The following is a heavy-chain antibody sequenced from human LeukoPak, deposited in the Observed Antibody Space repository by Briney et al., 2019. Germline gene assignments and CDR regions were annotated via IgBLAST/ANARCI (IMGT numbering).Heavy chain of an antibody. CDR2: IHHDGRI. D-gene: IGHD4-17*01. CDR1: GGSIDSTNW. V-gene: IGHV4/OR15-8*01. J-gene: IGHJ4*02. CDR3: ASPGSYGPLRLFYY. Sequence: SETLSLTCDVSGGSIDSTNWWNWVRQPPGKGLEWIGEIHHDGRINYNPSLKSRVTLSVDKSKNQFSLRLNSVTAADTAMYYCASPGSYGPLRLFYYWGQGTLVTVSS.